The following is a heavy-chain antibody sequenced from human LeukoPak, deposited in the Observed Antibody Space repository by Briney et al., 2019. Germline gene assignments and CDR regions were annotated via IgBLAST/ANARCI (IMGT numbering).Heavy chain of an antibody. D-gene: IGHD2-2*01. V-gene: IGHV3-15*01. CDR1: GFTFSYAW. Sequence: PGGSLRLSCAASGFTFSYAWMSWGRQAPGKGLEWVGRIKSKTDGGATDYGAIVKGRFTISRDDSKNTLYLQMNSLKTEDTAVYYCTTVGYQLPNEYLQHWGQGTLVTVSS. J-gene: IGHJ1*01. CDR3: TTVGYQLPNEYLQH. CDR2: IKSKTDGGAT.